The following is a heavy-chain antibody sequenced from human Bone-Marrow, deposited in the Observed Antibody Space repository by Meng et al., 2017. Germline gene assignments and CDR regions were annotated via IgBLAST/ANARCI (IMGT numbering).Heavy chain of an antibody. V-gene: IGHV1-8*03. J-gene: IGHJ6*02. CDR2: MNPNSGNT. Sequence: ASVKVSCKASGYTFTSYDINWVRQATGQGLEWMGWMNPNSGNTGYAQKFQGRVTITRNTSISTAYMELSSLRSEDTAVYYCARVNMSITMVRVRHYYYGMDVWGQGTTVTVSS. CDR3: ARVNMSITMVRVRHYYYGMDV. CDR1: GYTFTSYD. D-gene: IGHD3-10*01.